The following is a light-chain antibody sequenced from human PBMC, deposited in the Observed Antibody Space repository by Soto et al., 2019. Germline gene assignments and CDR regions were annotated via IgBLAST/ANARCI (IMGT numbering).Light chain of an antibody. V-gene: IGKV1-27*01. Sequence: DIPMTQSPSSLSASVGDRVTITCRASQDISVYLAWYQQKPGKVPKLLIYSASTLQSGVPSRYSGSGSGTDFTLAISSLKPEDVATYYCQKFNNARLSCGQGTRLEIK. J-gene: IGKJ5*01. CDR3: QKFNNARLS. CDR2: SAS. CDR1: QDISVY.